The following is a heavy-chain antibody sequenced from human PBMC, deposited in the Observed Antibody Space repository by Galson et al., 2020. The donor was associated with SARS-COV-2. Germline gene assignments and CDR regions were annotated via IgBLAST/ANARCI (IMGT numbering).Heavy chain of an antibody. CDR2: ISRSSSTI. CDR1: GFTFSTYG. D-gene: IGHD3-10*01. CDR3: ARLLLRDYNGVDY. V-gene: IGHV3-48*02. Sequence: GESLKISCAASGFTFSTYGMHWVRQAPGKGLEWISYISRSSSTIYYADSVRGRFTISRDNANNSLYLQMNTLRDEDTAVYYCARLLLRDYNGVDYWGQGTLVTVSS. J-gene: IGHJ4*02.